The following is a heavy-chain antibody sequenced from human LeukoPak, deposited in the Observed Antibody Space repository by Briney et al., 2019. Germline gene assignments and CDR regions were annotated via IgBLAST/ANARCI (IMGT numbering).Heavy chain of an antibody. V-gene: IGHV1-69*04. CDR2: IIPILGIA. D-gene: IGHD2-2*01. CDR3: ARDGLSGYCSSTSCYTSPVDY. J-gene: IGHJ4*02. CDR1: GGTFSSYT. Sequence: SVKVSCKASGGTFSSYTISWVRQAPGQGLEWTGRIIPILGIANYAQKFQGRVTITADKSTSTAYMELSSLRSEDTAVYYCARDGLSGYCSSTSCYTSPVDYWGQGTLVTVSS.